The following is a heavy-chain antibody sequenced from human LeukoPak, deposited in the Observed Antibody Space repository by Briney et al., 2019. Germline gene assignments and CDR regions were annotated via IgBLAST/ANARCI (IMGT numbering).Heavy chain of an antibody. V-gene: IGHV5-51*03. CDR3: VRRRGDTVAGPDY. Sequence: PGKSLKISCQGSGYSFTSYWIVWVRQMPGQGLEYMGIIHPGDSNTKYSPSFEGQVIISVDKSISTAYLQWSSLKASDSAMYYCVRRRGDTVAGPDYWGQGTLVTVSS. D-gene: IGHD6-19*01. CDR2: IHPGDSNT. CDR1: GYSFTSYW. J-gene: IGHJ4*02.